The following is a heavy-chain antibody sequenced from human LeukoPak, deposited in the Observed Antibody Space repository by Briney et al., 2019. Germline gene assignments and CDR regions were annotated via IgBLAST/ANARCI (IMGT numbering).Heavy chain of an antibody. CDR3: AKSLWFGELR. V-gene: IGHV3-30*18. Sequence: GGSLRLSCAASGFTFSSYGMHWVRQAPGKGLEWVAVISYDGSNKYYADSVKGRFTISRDNSKNSLYLQMNSLRAEDTAVYYCAKSLWFGELRGGQGTLVTVSS. J-gene: IGHJ4*02. CDR1: GFTFSSYG. D-gene: IGHD3-10*01. CDR2: ISYDGSNK.